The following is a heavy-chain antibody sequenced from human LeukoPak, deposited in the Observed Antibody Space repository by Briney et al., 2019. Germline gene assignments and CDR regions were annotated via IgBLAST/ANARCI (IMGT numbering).Heavy chain of an antibody. CDR3: ATEGRYYYDSSGYDY. V-gene: IGHV1-46*01. D-gene: IGHD3-22*01. J-gene: IGHJ4*02. Sequence: GASVKVSCKASGYTFTSYYMHWVRQAPGQGLEWMGIINPSGGSTSYAQKFQGRVTMTRDTSTSTVYMELSSLRSEDTAVYYCATEGRYYYDSSGYDYWGQGTLVTVSS. CDR2: INPSGGST. CDR1: GYTFTSYY.